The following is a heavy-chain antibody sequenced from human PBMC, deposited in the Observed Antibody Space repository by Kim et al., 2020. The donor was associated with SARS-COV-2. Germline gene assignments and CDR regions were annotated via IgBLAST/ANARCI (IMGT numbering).Heavy chain of an antibody. CDR3: ARVGRPLYGTSEVAFDY. CDR1: GGSIGSSDYY. V-gene: IGHV4-39*01. Sequence: SETLSLTCTVSGGSIGSSDYYWGWIRQPPGKGLEWLGSIYYSGNTYYNPSLKSRGAISVDTSKNQFSLKLISVTAADTAVYFCARVGRPLYGTSEVAFDYWGQGTLLTVSS. D-gene: IGHD3-10*01. CDR2: IYYSGNT. J-gene: IGHJ4*02.